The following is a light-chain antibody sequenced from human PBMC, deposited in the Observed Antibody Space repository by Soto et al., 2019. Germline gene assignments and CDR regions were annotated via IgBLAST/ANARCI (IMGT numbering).Light chain of an antibody. V-gene: IGKV4-1*01. CDR3: QQYYSSPLT. CDR1: QSVLYSSNNKNY. CDR2: WAS. J-gene: IGKJ4*01. Sequence: DLLLTHSPYSLAVSLGERATINCKSSQSVLYSSNNKNYLAWYQQKPGQPPKLLIYWASTRESGVPDRFSGSGSGTDFTLTISSLQAEDVAVYYCQQYYSSPLTFGGGTKVDI.